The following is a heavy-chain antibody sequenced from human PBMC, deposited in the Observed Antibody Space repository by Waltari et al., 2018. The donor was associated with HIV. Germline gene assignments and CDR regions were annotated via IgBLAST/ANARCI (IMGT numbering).Heavy chain of an antibody. CDR3: ARASRGVAVAGFDY. V-gene: IGHV3-21*01. CDR2: ISSSSSDI. Sequence: EVQLVESGGGLVKPGGSLGLSCEASGFTFSSYTMNWVRQAPGKGLEWVSSISSSSSDIYYAVSVKGRFTISRDNAKNSLFLQMSSLRAEDMAVYYCARASRGVAVAGFDYWGQGILVTVSS. J-gene: IGHJ4*02. CDR1: GFTFSSYT. D-gene: IGHD6-19*01.